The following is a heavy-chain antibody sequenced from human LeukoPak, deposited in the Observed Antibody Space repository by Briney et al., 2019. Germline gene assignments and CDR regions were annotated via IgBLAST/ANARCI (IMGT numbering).Heavy chain of an antibody. CDR2: IKQDGSEK. D-gene: IGHD2-2*02. CDR1: GFTFSSYW. V-gene: IGHV3-7*01. Sequence: GGSLRLSCAASGFTFSSYWMSWVRQAPGKGLEWVANIKQDGSEKYYVDSVKGRFTISRDNAKNSLYLQMNSLRAEDTAVYYCARDLGGYCSSTSCYTGKHNYFDYWGQGTLVTVSS. CDR3: ARDLGGYCSSTSCYTGKHNYFDY. J-gene: IGHJ4*02.